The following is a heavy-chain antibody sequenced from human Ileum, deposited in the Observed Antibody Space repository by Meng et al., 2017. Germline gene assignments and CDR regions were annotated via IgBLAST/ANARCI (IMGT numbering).Heavy chain of an antibody. CDR3: AGQPTSSGAGYSWFDP. CDR2: ITYTGNS. D-gene: IGHD2-2*01. Sequence: QLQLQESGPGLVKPTETLSLTCIVSCGSVTSSSYDWGWIRQPPGKGLEWIGGITYTGNSYTTPSLKTRLTTSLDTSKNQFSLRLNSLTAADTAVYYCAGQPTSSGAGYSWFDPWGQGILVTVSS. CDR1: CGSVTSSSYD. V-gene: IGHV4-39*01. J-gene: IGHJ5*02.